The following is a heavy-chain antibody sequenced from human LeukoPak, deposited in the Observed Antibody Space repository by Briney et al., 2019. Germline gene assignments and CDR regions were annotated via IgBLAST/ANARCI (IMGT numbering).Heavy chain of an antibody. CDR2: IKQDGSEK. D-gene: IGHD6-19*01. CDR3: ARDIVSGWNDY. J-gene: IGHJ4*02. CDR1: GFTFSSYW. Sequence: GGSLRLSCAASGFTFSSYWMSWVCQAPGKGLEWVANIKQDGSEKYYVDSVKGRFTISRDNAKNSLYLQMNSLRAEDTAVYYCARDIVSGWNDYWGQGTLVTVSS. V-gene: IGHV3-7*01.